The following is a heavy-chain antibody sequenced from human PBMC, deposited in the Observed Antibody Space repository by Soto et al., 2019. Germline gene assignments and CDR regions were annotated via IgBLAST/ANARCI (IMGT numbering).Heavy chain of an antibody. CDR1: GFSLSTSGMC. CDR2: IDWDDDK. V-gene: IGHV2-70*11. CDR3: ARSIESPSAPFDS. J-gene: IGHJ4*02. D-gene: IGHD1-26*01. Sequence: SGPTLVNPTQTLTLTCTFSGFSLSTSGMCVSWIRQPPGKALEWLARIDWDDDKYYSTSLKTRLTISKDASKNQVVLIMTNMDPVDTATYYCARSIESPSAPFDSWGQGTLVTVS.